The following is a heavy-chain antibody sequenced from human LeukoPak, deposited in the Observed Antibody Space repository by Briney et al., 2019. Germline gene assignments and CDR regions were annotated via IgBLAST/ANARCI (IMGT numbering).Heavy chain of an antibody. V-gene: IGHV1-2*04. CDR2: INPNSGGT. CDR1: GYTFTGYY. D-gene: IGHD3-22*01. Sequence: ASVNVSCKASGYTFTGYYMHWVRQAPGQGLEWMGWINPNSGGTNYAQKFQGWVTMTRDTSISTAYMELSRLRSDDTAVYYCARGGSTYYYDSSGFHRFDYWGQGTLVTVSS. CDR3: ARGGSTYYYDSSGFHRFDY. J-gene: IGHJ4*02.